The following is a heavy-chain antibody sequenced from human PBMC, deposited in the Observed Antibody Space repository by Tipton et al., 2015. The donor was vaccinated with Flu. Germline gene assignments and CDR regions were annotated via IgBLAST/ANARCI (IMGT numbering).Heavy chain of an antibody. J-gene: IGHJ4*02. CDR3: AREHGDYVGHYFDY. V-gene: IGHV4-39*07. Sequence: TLSLTCTVSGGSISSSSYYWGWLRPPPGKGLEWIGSIYYSGSTYYNPSLKSRVTISVDTSKNQFSLKLSSVTAADTAVYYCAREHGDYVGHYFDYWGQGTLVTVSS. CDR1: GGSISSSSYY. D-gene: IGHD4-17*01. CDR2: IYYSGST.